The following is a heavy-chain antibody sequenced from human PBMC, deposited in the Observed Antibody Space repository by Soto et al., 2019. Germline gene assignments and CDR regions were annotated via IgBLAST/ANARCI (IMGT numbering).Heavy chain of an antibody. J-gene: IGHJ4*02. V-gene: IGHV1-3*01. D-gene: IGHD2-21*02. CDR2: INAGNGNT. Sequence: AXVKVSCKASGYTFTSYAMHWVRQAPGQRLEWMGWINAGNGNTKYSQKFQGRVTITRDTSASTAYMELSSLRSEDTAVYYCARAWVVVTAPDYWGQGTLVTVSS. CDR3: ARAWVVVTAPDY. CDR1: GYTFTSYA.